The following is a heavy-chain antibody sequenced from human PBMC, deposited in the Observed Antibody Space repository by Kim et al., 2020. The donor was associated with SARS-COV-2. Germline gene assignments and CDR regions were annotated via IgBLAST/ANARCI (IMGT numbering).Heavy chain of an antibody. CDR2: I. V-gene: IGHV3-21*01. CDR3: ARHLRGYSYGF. D-gene: IGHD5-18*01. Sequence: IYYADSVKGRFTISRDNAKNSLYLQMNSLRAEDTAVYYCARHLRGYSYGFWGQGTLVTVSS. J-gene: IGHJ4*02.